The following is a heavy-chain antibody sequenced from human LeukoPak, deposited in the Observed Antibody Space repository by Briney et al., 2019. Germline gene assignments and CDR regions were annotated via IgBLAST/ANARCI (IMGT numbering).Heavy chain of an antibody. D-gene: IGHD4-17*01. Sequence: ASVKVSCKISGYTLTEVSMHWGRQAPGKGLEWMGGFDPADGEPIYAQKFQGRVTMSEDTSTDTAYMDLSSLRSEDTAVYYCATEVVGYGDVHYLDSWGQGTLVTVSS. CDR1: GYTLTEVS. V-gene: IGHV1-24*01. CDR2: FDPADGEP. J-gene: IGHJ4*02. CDR3: ATEVVGYGDVHYLDS.